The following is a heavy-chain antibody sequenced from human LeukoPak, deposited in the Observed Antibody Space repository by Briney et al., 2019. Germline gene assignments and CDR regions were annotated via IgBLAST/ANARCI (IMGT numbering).Heavy chain of an antibody. CDR3: AKSSMVRGVIRLPFDY. D-gene: IGHD3-10*01. CDR2: INHSGST. CDR1: GGSFSGYY. J-gene: IGHJ4*02. Sequence: SETLSLTCAVYGGSFSGYYWSWIRQPPGKGLEWIGEINHSGSTNYNPSLKSRVTISVDTSKNQFSLKLSSVTAADTAVYYCAKSSMVRGVIRLPFDYWGQGTLVTVSS. V-gene: IGHV4-34*01.